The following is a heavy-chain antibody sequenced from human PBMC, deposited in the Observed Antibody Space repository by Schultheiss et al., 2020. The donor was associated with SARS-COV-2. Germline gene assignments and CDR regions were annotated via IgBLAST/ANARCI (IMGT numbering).Heavy chain of an antibody. Sequence: SETLSLTCTVSGGSISSYYWSWIRQPPGKGLEWIGYIYYSGSTNYNPSLKSRVTISVDTSKHQFSLKLSSVTAADTAVYYCARHGSSYSSGWSHPYNWFDRWGQGTRVTVSA. CDR2: IYYSGST. CDR1: GGSISSYY. J-gene: IGHJ5*02. CDR3: ARHGSSYSSGWSHPYNWFDR. D-gene: IGHD6-19*01. V-gene: IGHV4-59*08.